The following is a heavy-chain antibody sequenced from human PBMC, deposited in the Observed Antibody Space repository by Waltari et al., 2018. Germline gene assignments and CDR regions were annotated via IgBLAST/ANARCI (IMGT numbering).Heavy chain of an antibody. CDR2: IIPMFGTP. V-gene: IGHV1-69*01. J-gene: IGHJ4*02. CDR1: GGTFSSST. D-gene: IGHD4-17*01. Sequence: QVQLVQSGAEVKQPGSSVKVSCKASGGTFSSSTISWVRPARGQGLEWMGGIIPMFGTPNYAQKFQGRVTITADESTSTVYMELSSLRSEDTAVYYCARDLKQPRDYGGRDYWGQGTLVTVSS. CDR3: ARDLKQPRDYGGRDY.